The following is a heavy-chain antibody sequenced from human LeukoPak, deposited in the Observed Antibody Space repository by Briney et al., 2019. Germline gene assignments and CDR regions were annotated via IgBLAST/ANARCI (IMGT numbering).Heavy chain of an antibody. CDR2: INPSGDST. Sequence: ASVKVSCKASGYTFTTSYIHWVRQAPGQGLEWMGIINPSGDSTRYAQKFQGRVTMTRDTSTSTVYMELSSLKSEGTAVYYCARDQRSLDDWGQGTLVTVSS. J-gene: IGHJ4*02. CDR1: GYTFTTSY. V-gene: IGHV1-46*01. CDR3: ARDQRSLDD.